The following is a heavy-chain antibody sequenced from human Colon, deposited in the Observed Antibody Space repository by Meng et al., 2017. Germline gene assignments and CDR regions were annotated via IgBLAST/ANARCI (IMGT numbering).Heavy chain of an antibody. V-gene: IGHV4-34*01. Sequence: QLQDGWAVLSNPSATLSLTGAVYGGACSGYYWSCIRQPPGKGLECIGEINHSGSTNYNPSLKSRVAISVDTSKNQFSLKLSSVTAADTAVYYCARGRYSGYLPWGQGTLVTVSS. J-gene: IGHJ5*02. D-gene: IGHD5-12*01. CDR3: ARGRYSGYLP. CDR2: INHSGST. CDR1: GGACSGYY.